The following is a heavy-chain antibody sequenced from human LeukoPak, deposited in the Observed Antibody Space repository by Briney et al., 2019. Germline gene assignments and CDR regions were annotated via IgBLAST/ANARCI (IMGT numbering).Heavy chain of an antibody. Sequence: GGSLRLSRAASGFTFSSYAMSWVRQAPGKGLEWVSAISGSGGSTYYADSVKGRFTISRDNSKDTLYLQMNSLRAEDTAVYYCAKSGLYDILTGYGFDYWGQGTLVTVSS. CDR2: ISGSGGST. D-gene: IGHD3-9*01. CDR3: AKSGLYDILTGYGFDY. CDR1: GFTFSSYA. J-gene: IGHJ4*02. V-gene: IGHV3-23*01.